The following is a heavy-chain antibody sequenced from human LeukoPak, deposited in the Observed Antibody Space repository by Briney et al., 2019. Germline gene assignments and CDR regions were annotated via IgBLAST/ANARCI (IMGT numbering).Heavy chain of an antibody. Sequence: SETLSLTCTVSGGSISSYYWTWIRQPPGKGLEWIGYIYNSGNTNYNPSLKSRVTISVDTSKNQFSLKLSSVTAADTAVYYCARDKAALGTLDWGQGTLVTVSS. CDR3: ARDKAALGTLD. CDR1: GGSISSYY. J-gene: IGHJ4*02. D-gene: IGHD6-13*01. CDR2: IYNSGNT. V-gene: IGHV4-59*01.